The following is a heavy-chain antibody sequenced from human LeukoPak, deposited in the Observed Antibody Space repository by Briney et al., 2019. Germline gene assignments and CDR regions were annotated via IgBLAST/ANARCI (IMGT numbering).Heavy chain of an antibody. CDR2: ISISGDDT. V-gene: IGHV3-23*01. D-gene: IGHD1-1*01. J-gene: IGHJ1*01. CDR1: GFTFNTYD. Sequence: GGSLRLSCTVSGFTFNTYDTTWVRQAPGKGLAWVSGISISGDDTYYADSVKGRFTVSRDNSKNTLYLQMNSLRVDDTAVYYCVKGNWLDNWGQGALVTVAS. CDR3: VKGNWLDN.